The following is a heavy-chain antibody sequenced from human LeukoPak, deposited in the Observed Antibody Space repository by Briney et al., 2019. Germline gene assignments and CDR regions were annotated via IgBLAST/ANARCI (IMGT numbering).Heavy chain of an antibody. D-gene: IGHD2-21*02. CDR1: GFSFSSYG. CDR2: ISYDGSNQ. J-gene: IGHJ4*02. Sequence: GGSLRLSCAASGFSFSSYGIHWVRQAPGKGLEWVAVISYDGSNQYYAGSVKGRFTISRDNSKNTLYLQMNSLRAVDTAVYYCAKGYCGGDCPLDYWGQGTLVTVSS. CDR3: AKGYCGGDCPLDY. V-gene: IGHV3-30*18.